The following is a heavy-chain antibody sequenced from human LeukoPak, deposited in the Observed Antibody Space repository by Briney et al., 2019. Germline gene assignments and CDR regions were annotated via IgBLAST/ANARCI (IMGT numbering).Heavy chain of an antibody. CDR2: IVVGSGNT. J-gene: IGHJ6*03. Sequence: SVKVSCKASGFTFTSSAMQWVRQARGQRLEWIGWIVVGSGNTNYALKFQERVTITRDMSTSTAYMELSSLRSEDTAVYYCAADFWSGYYGGGYYYYYMDVWGKGTTVTVSS. V-gene: IGHV1-58*02. CDR3: AADFWSGYYGGGYYYYYMDV. D-gene: IGHD3-3*01. CDR1: GFTFTSSA.